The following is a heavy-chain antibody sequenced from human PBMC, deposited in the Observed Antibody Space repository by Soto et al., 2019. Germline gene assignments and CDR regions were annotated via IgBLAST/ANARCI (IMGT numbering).Heavy chain of an antibody. CDR3: ARVLSGTSLFDY. CDR2: ISYSGST. CDR1: GGSINSDY. D-gene: IGHD1-26*01. J-gene: IGHJ4*02. Sequence: SETLSLTCTVSGGSINSDYWSWIRQPPGKGLEWIGYISYSGSTNYNPSLKSLVTISVDTSKNQFPLKLSSVTAADTAFYYCARVLSGTSLFDYWGQGTLVTVSS. V-gene: IGHV4-59*01.